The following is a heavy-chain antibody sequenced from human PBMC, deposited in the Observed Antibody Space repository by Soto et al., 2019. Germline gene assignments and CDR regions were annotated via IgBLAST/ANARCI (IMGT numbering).Heavy chain of an antibody. Sequence: SETLSLTCTVSGGSISSYYWSWIRQPPGKGLEWIGYIYYSGSTNYNPSLKSRVTISVDTSKNQFSLKLSSVTAADTAAYYCATERYYYGSGSYYNNYYYYYGMDVWGQGTTVTVS. CDR1: GGSISSYY. CDR2: IYYSGST. D-gene: IGHD3-10*01. CDR3: ATERYYYGSGSYYNNYYYYYGMDV. V-gene: IGHV4-59*08. J-gene: IGHJ6*02.